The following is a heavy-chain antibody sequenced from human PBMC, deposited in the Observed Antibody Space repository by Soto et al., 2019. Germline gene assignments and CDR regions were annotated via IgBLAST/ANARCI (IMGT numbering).Heavy chain of an antibody. Sequence: SETLSLTCTVSGGSISSYYWSWIRQPPGKGLEWIGYIYYSGSTNYNPSLKSRVTISVDTSKNHFSLKLSSVTAADTAVYYCARRYSSSFDYWGQGTLVTVSS. D-gene: IGHD6-13*01. J-gene: IGHJ4*02. CDR2: IYYSGST. CDR3: ARRYSSSFDY. V-gene: IGHV4-59*08. CDR1: GGSISSYY.